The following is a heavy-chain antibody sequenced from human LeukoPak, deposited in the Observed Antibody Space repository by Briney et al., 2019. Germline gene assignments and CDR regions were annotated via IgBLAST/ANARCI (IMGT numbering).Heavy chain of an antibody. J-gene: IGHJ4*02. V-gene: IGHV3-11*04. CDR3: ARGPTSDDYSIEFDY. CDR1: GFTFSDHY. D-gene: IGHD4-11*01. Sequence: GGSLRLSCAASGFTFSDHYMSWFRQAPGKGLEWVSYISNSGSLKYYADSVKGRFTISRDNAKNSLYLQMNSLRAEDTAVYYCARGPTSDDYSIEFDYWGQGTLVTVSS. CDR2: ISNSGSLK.